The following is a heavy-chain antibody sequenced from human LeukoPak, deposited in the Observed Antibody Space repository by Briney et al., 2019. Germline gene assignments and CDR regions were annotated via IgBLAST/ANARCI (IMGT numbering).Heavy chain of an antibody. CDR2: IKEDGSEK. Sequence: GGSLRLSCVASGFTFSNYWMTWVRQAPGKGLEWVANIKEDGSEKNYADSVKGRFTISRDNAKNSLYLQMNSLRGEDTAVYYCARARFSDFWGQGTLVTVSS. D-gene: IGHD3-10*01. CDR3: ARARFSDF. CDR1: GFTFSNYW. V-gene: IGHV3-7*01. J-gene: IGHJ4*02.